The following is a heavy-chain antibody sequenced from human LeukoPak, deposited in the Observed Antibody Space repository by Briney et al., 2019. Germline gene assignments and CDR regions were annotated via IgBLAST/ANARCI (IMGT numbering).Heavy chain of an antibody. J-gene: IGHJ3*02. V-gene: IGHV1-18*01. CDR2: ISAYNGNT. CDR1: GYTFTNYG. Sequence: ASVKVSCKASGYTFTNYGISWVRQAPGQGLEWMGWISAYNGNTNYAQKLQGRVTMTTDTSTSTAYMELRSLRSDDTAVYYCARGRGVLLWFGESDAFDIWGQGTMVTVSS. D-gene: IGHD3-10*01. CDR3: ARGRGVLLWFGESDAFDI.